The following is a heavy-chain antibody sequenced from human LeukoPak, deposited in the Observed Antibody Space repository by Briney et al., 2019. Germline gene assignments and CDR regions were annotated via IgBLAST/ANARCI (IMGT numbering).Heavy chain of an antibody. J-gene: IGHJ2*01. Sequence: NPSETLSLTCTVSGGSISSYYWSWIRQPAGKGLEWIGRIYTSGSTNYNPSLKSRVTMSVDTSKNQFSLKLSSVTAADTAVYYCAREGSDDFWSGYHNSFYWYFDLWGRGTLVTVSS. D-gene: IGHD3-3*01. CDR2: IYTSGST. CDR1: GGSISSYY. CDR3: AREGSDDFWSGYHNSFYWYFDL. V-gene: IGHV4-4*07.